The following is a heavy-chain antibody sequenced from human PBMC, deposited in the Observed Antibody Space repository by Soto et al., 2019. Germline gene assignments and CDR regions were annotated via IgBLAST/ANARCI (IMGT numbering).Heavy chain of an antibody. V-gene: IGHV1-2*04. D-gene: IGHD4-17*01. J-gene: IGHJ4*02. Sequence: ASVKVSCKTSGYSFTDYKLHWVRQAPGQGLEWMGWVDPNGGGSNSAQKFQGSVTMTWDTSITTAYLDLTRLTTNDTATYFCATWVDYGDLDGYDFWGQGTLVTVSS. CDR3: ATWVDYGDLDGYDF. CDR1: GYSFTDYK. CDR2: VDPNGGGS.